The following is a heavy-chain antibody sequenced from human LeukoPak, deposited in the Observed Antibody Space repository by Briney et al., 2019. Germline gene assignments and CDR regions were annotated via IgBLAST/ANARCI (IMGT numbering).Heavy chain of an antibody. D-gene: IGHD5-24*01. CDR2: ISNDGSNK. CDR3: ARRDGYNPFDP. CDR1: GFTFSSYG. J-gene: IGHJ5*02. Sequence: GGSLRLSCAASGFTFSSYGMHWVRQAPGKGLEWVAVISNDGSNKHYGDSVKGRFTISRDNAKNTLYLQMNSLRAEDTAVYYCARRDGYNPFDPWGQGTLVTVSS. V-gene: IGHV3-30*03.